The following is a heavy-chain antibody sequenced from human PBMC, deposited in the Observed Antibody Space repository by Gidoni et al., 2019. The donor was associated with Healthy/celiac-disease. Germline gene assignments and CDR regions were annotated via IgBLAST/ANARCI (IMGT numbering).Heavy chain of an antibody. CDR2: INAGNGNT. CDR3: ARGALSGSYFDY. Sequence: QVQLVQSGAEVKKPGASVTVSCKASGYTFTSYAMHWVRQAPGQRLEWMGWINAGNGNTKYSQKFQGRVTITRDTSASTAYMELSSLRSEDTAVYYCARGALSGSYFDYWGQGTLVTVSS. D-gene: IGHD1-26*01. CDR1: GYTFTSYA. J-gene: IGHJ4*02. V-gene: IGHV1-3*01.